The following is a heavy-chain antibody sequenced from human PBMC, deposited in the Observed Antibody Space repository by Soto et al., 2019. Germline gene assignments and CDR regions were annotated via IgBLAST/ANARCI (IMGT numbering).Heavy chain of an antibody. D-gene: IGHD3-3*01. J-gene: IGHJ5*02. CDR1: GFSLSTSGVG. Sequence: SGPTLVNPTQTLTLTCTFSGFSLSTSGVGVGWIRQPPGKALEWLALIYWDDDKRYSPSLKSRLTITKDTSKNQVVLTMTNMDPVDTATYYCARITIFGVVTWFDPWGQGTLVTVSS. V-gene: IGHV2-5*02. CDR2: IYWDDDK. CDR3: ARITIFGVVTWFDP.